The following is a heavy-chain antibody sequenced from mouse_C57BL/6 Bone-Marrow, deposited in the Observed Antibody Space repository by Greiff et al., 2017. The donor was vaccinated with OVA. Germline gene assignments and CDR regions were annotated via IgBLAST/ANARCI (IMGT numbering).Heavy chain of an antibody. CDR2: ISSGGSYT. CDR1: GFTFSSYG. Sequence: EVQVVESGGDLVKPGGSLKLSCAASGFTFSSYGMSWVRQTPDKRLEWVATISSGGSYTYYPDSVKGRFTISRDNAKNTLYLQMSSLKSEDTAMYYCARRADWFYAMDYWGQGTSVTVSS. V-gene: IGHV5-6*01. J-gene: IGHJ4*01. D-gene: IGHD2-2*01. CDR3: ARRADWFYAMDY.